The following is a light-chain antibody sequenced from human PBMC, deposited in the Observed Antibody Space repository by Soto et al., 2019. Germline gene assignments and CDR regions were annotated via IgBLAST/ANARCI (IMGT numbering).Light chain of an antibody. CDR2: LNSDGSH. J-gene: IGLJ3*02. Sequence: QPVLTQSPSASASLGASVKLTCTLSSGHSSYAIAWHQQQPEKGPRYLMKLNSDGSHSKGDGIPDRFSGSSSGAERYLTISNLQSEDEADYYCQTWGTGIRVFGGGTKVTVL. CDR3: QTWGTGIRV. CDR1: SGHSSYA. V-gene: IGLV4-69*01.